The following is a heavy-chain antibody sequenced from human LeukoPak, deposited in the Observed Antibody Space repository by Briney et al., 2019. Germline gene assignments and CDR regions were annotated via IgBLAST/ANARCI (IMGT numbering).Heavy chain of an antibody. CDR1: GFNFSSYA. Sequence: GGSLRLSCSATGFNFSSYAMHWVRQAPGKGLEYVSAISSNGVSTYYANSVKGRPTLSRDNSKHTLYLQMGRLRAEDMAVYYCARGVTDSSSSVPFTPPDYWGQGTLVTVSS. V-gene: IGHV3-64*01. J-gene: IGHJ4*02. D-gene: IGHD6-6*01. CDR3: ARGVTDSSSSVPFTPPDY. CDR2: ISSNGVST.